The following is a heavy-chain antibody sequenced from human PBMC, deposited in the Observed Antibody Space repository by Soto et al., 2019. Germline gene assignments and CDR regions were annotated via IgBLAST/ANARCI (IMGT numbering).Heavy chain of an antibody. CDR1: GYTFTSYA. CDR3: ARDLGGWPDY. D-gene: IGHD2-15*01. V-gene: IGHV1-3*01. Sequence: ASVKVSCKASGYTFTSYAMHWVRQAPGQRLEWMGWINAGNGNTKYSQKLQSRVTITRDTSASTAYMELSSLLFEDTAVYYCARDLGGWPDYWGQGTLVTVSS. J-gene: IGHJ4*02. CDR2: INAGNGNT.